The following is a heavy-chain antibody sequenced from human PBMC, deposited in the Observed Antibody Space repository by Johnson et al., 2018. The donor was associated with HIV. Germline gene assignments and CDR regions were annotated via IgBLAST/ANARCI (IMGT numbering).Heavy chain of an antibody. CDR3: AKERRAPRAFDI. CDR2: IWYDGGDK. J-gene: IGHJ3*02. CDR1: GFMFGDFA. Sequence: QVQLVESGGGLVKPGGSLRLSCAASGFMFGDFAMSWVRQSPGKGLGWVAVIWYDGGDKYYADSVKGRFTISRDNSKSTLYLQMNSLRPEDTAVYYCAKERRAPRAFDIWGQGTMVTVSS. V-gene: IGHV3-30*02.